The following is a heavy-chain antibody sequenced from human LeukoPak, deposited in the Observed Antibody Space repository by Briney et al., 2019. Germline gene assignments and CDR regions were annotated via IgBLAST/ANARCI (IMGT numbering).Heavy chain of an antibody. CDR3: AKDDIGYYFDN. CDR1: GFTLKNYA. J-gene: IGHJ4*02. CDR2: ISVSGDTT. Sequence: PGGSLRLSCAASGFTLKNYAMSWVRQAQRKGLEWDSSISVSGDTTYYADSVKGRFTISRDNFKNTLYLQMDSLRAEDTAVYYCAKDDIGYYFDNWGQGTQVTVSS. D-gene: IGHD3-22*01. V-gene: IGHV3-23*01.